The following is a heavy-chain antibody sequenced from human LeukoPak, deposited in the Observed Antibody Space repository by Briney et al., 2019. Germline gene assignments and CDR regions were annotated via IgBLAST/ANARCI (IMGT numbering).Heavy chain of an antibody. CDR3: ARDQVDGSSSWFDY. CDR2: INWNGGST. J-gene: IGHJ4*02. V-gene: IGHV3-20*04. CDR1: GFTFDDYG. Sequence: GGSLRLSCAASGFTFDDYGMSWVRQAPGKGLEWVSGINWNGGSTGYADSVKGRFTISRDNAKNSLYLQMNSLRAEDTAVYYCARDQVDGSSSWFDYWGQGTLVTVSS. D-gene: IGHD6-13*01.